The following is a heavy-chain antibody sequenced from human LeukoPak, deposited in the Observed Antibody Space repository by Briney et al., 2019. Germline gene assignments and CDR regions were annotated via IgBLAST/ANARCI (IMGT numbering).Heavy chain of an antibody. V-gene: IGHV3-64*01. CDR3: ARDSSRLLWFGELRIWGIMDV. Sequence: PGGSLRLSCAASGFTFSSYARHWVRQPPGKGLEYVSAISSNGGSTYYANSLKGRFTISRDNSKNTLYLQMGSLRAEDMAVYYCARDSSRLLWFGELRIWGIMDVWGKGTTVTISS. J-gene: IGHJ6*03. CDR1: GFTFSSYA. D-gene: IGHD3-10*01. CDR2: ISSNGGST.